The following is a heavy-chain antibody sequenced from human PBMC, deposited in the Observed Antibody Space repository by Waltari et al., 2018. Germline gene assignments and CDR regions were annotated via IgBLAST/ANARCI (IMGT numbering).Heavy chain of an antibody. CDR3: AGYFGSGIYYPY. V-gene: IGHV3-7*01. J-gene: IGHJ4*02. CDR1: GFTFSSYW. Sequence: EVQLVESGGGLVQPGGSLRLSCAASGFTFSSYWMSWVRQAPGKGRGWVATVKQDGRENNMVDSGKGRLPISRNNARNSLYLQMNSLGAEDTVVYYGAGYFGSGIYYPYWGQGTLVTVSS. D-gene: IGHD3-10*01. CDR2: VKQDGREN.